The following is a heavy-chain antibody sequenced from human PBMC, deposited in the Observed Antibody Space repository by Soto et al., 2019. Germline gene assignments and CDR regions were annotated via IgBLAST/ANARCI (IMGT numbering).Heavy chain of an antibody. CDR1: GFTFSSYA. Sequence: EVQLLESGGGLVQPGGSLRLSCAASGFTFSSYAMIWVRQAPGKGLEWVSAISGSGGSTYYADSVKGRFTISRDNSKNTLYLQMNSLRAEDTAVYYCAKDPIPSPDFDYWGQGTLVTVSS. CDR3: AKDPIPSPDFDY. V-gene: IGHV3-23*01. CDR2: ISGSGGST. J-gene: IGHJ4*02.